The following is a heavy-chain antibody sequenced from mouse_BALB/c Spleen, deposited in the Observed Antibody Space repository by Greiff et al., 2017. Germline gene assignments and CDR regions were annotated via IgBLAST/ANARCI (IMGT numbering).Heavy chain of an antibody. D-gene: IGHD1-2*01. CDR3: APHYYGLAY. V-gene: IGHV5-6-5*01. CDR1: GFTFSSYA. CDR2: ISSGGRT. J-gene: IGHJ3*01. Sequence: EVHVVESGGGLVKPGGSLKLSCAASGFTFSSYAMSWVRQTPGKRLEWVASISSGGRTYYPDSVKDRFTISRDNDRNSLYLQMSSLRSGETAMYYCAPHYYGLAYWGQGTLVTVSA.